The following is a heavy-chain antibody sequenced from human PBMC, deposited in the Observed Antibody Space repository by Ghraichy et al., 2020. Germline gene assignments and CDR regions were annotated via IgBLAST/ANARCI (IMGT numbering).Heavy chain of an antibody. J-gene: IGHJ6*02. Sequence: SQTLSLTCAISGDSVSDYNAAWNWIRQSPSRGLEWLGRTYYRSEWHNEYAVSVKSRITISPDTTKNQFALHLNSVPPEDTAVYYCARGAPTYRAMDVWGQGTTVTVSS. CDR1: GDSVSDYNAA. V-gene: IGHV6-1*01. CDR3: ARGAPTYRAMDV. D-gene: IGHD4/OR15-4a*01. CDR2: TYYRSEWHN.